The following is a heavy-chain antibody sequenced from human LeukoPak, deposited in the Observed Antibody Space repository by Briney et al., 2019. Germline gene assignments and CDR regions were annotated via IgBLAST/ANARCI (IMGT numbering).Heavy chain of an antibody. CDR3: AREGGLYGSSSSWGLFDY. Sequence: ASVTVSCKASGYTFTSYAMNWVRQAPGPGLEWMGWINTNTGNPTYAQGFTGRFVFSLDTSVSTAYLQISSLKAEDTAVYYCAREGGLYGSSSSWGLFDYWGQGTLVTVSS. D-gene: IGHD6-6*01. V-gene: IGHV7-4-1*02. CDR2: INTNTGNP. J-gene: IGHJ4*02. CDR1: GYTFTSYA.